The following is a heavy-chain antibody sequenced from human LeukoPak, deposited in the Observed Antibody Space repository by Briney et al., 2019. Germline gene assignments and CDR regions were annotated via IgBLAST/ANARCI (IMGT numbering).Heavy chain of an antibody. CDR1: GFTFSSYV. D-gene: IGHD6-6*01. CDR2: ISSGSSYR. J-gene: IGHJ4*02. V-gene: IGHV3-21*01. CDR3: ARDQDSGSSRTLDY. Sequence: PGGSLRLSCAASGFTFSSYVMNWVRQAPGKGLEWVSSISSGSSYRYYADSVKGRFTISRDNAKKSLYLQMNSLRAEDTAVYYCARDQDSGSSRTLDYWGQGTLVTVSS.